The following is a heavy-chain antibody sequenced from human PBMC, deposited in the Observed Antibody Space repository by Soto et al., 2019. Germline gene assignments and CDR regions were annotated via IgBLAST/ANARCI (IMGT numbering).Heavy chain of an antibody. CDR2: IGGSGGST. CDR3: AKDGPLGELMAD. V-gene: IGHV3-23*01. D-gene: IGHD1-26*01. CDR1: GFTFSSYA. J-gene: IGHJ4*02. Sequence: EVQLLESGGGLVQPGGSLRLSCAASGFTFSSYAMSWVRQAPGKGLEWVSGIGGSGGSTSYADSVKGRFTISRDNSNNTLCLQMNSLRADDTALYYCAKDGPLGELMADWGQGTLVTVSS.